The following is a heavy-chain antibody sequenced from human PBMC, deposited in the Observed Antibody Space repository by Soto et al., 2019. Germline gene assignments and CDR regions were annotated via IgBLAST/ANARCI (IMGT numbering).Heavy chain of an antibody. J-gene: IGHJ4*02. V-gene: IGHV3-48*01. Sequence: PGGSLRLSCAGSGFTFSSYSMNWVRQAPGEGLEWISYISGSSGTIYYAGSVRGRFTISRDNAKNSLSLQMNSLRAEDTAVYYCARAGYFDYWGQGTLVTVSS. CDR2: ISGSSGTI. CDR3: ARAGYFDY. CDR1: GFTFSSYS.